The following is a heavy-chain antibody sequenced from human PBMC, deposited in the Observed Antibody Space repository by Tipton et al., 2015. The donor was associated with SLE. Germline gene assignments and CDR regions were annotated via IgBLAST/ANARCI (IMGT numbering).Heavy chain of an antibody. CDR1: GGSINNYY. CDR3: ARGTDFDYYYYYYALDV. V-gene: IGHV4-59*08. J-gene: IGHJ6*02. CDR2: IYYSGDA. D-gene: IGHD5-12*01. Sequence: TLSLTCTVSGGSINNYYWSWIRQTPGKGLEWIGYIYYSGDAKYSPSLKTRVTISLDTSENQFSLKLNSVTAADTATYYRARGTDFDYYYYYYALDVWGQGTAVTVSS.